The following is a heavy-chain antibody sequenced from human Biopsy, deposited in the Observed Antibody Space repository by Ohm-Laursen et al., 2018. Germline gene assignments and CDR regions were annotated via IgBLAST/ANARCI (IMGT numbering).Heavy chain of an antibody. CDR3: ARVEAGNYDALDI. J-gene: IGHJ3*02. D-gene: IGHD1-7*01. CDR1: GGSMTGYE. CDR2: IYYSGGT. Sequence: SQTLSLTCSVSGGSMTGYEWSWFRLAPGQGLEWIGYIYYSGGTKYNPSLASRVTFSVDMSKSQFSLKLYSVTAADTAVYYCARVEAGNYDALDIWGQGTLVAVSA. V-gene: IGHV4-59*01.